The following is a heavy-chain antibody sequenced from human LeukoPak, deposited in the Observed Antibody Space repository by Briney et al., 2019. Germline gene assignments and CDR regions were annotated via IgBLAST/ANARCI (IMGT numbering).Heavy chain of an antibody. Sequence: ASVKVSCKASGGTFSSYAISWVRQAPGQGLEWMVGIIPIFGTANYAQKFQGRVTITADKSTSTAYMELSSLRSEDTSVYYCARVPEYSSSWFDYWGQGTLVTVSS. V-gene: IGHV1-69*06. CDR3: ARVPEYSSSWFDY. D-gene: IGHD6-13*01. CDR2: IIPIFGTA. CDR1: GGTFSSYA. J-gene: IGHJ4*02.